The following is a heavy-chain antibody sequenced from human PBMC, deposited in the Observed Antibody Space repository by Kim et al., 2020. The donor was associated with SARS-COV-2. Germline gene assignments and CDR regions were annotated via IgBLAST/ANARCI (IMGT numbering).Heavy chain of an antibody. Sequence: ASVKVSCKSSGYTFTRYDINWVRQATGQGLEWMGWMNPNSGNTGYAQKFQGRVTMTRNTSIRTAYMELSSLRSEDTAVYYCARGRRDIVVVIAIRYYYYGMDVWGQGTTVTVSS. CDR3: ARGRRDIVVVIAIRYYYYGMDV. D-gene: IGHD2-21*01. CDR2: MNPNSGNT. V-gene: IGHV1-8*01. CDR1: GYTFTRYD. J-gene: IGHJ6*02.